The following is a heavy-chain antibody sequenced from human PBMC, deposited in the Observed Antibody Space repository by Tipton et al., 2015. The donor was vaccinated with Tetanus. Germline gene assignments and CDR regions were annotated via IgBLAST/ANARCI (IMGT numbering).Heavy chain of an antibody. CDR1: GFSFESFG. Sequence: SLRLSCVASGFSFESFGMHWVRQAPGKGLEWVAVMSYDETYKFYADSVKGRFTISRDTSKNTLYLQMDSLRAEDTAIYYCAKDRGDHLEASVVDPQFSLFNWFGPWGQGTLVTVSS. J-gene: IGHJ5*02. CDR2: MSYDETYK. CDR3: AKDRGDHLEASVVDPQFSLFNWFGP. V-gene: IGHV3-30*18. D-gene: IGHD2-15*01.